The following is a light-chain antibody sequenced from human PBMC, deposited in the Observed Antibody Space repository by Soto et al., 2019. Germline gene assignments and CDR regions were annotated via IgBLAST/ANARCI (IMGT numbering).Light chain of an antibody. Sequence: QSVLTQPPSVSAAPGQKVTLSCSGTSSNIGNNYVSWYQQLPGTAPKLLIYDNNKRPSEIPDRFSGSKSGTSATLGITGLQTGDEADYYCGTWDSSLSAGVFGGETKLTVL. CDR2: DNN. V-gene: IGLV1-51*01. CDR3: GTWDSSLSAGV. CDR1: SSNIGNNY. J-gene: IGLJ2*01.